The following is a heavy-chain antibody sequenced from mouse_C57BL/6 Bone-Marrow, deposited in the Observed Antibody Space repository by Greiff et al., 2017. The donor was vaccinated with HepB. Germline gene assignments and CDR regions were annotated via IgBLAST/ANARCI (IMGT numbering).Heavy chain of an antibody. J-gene: IGHJ1*03. CDR2: IDPSDSYT. CDR1: GYTFTSYW. CDR3: ARGMGRGYWYFDV. V-gene: IGHV1-69*01. Sequence: QVQLQQPGAELVMPGASVKLSCKASGYTFTSYWMHWVKQRPGQGLAWIGEIDPSDSYTNYNQKFKGKSTLTVDKSSSTAYMQLSSLTSEDSAVYYCARGMGRGYWYFDVWGTGTTVTVSS. D-gene: IGHD2-10*02.